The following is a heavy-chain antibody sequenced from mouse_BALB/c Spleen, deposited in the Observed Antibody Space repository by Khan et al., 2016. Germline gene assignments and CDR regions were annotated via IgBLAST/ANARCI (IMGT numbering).Heavy chain of an antibody. CDR2: IDPFNGGT. D-gene: IGHD1-1*01. V-gene: IGHV1S135*01. CDR3: SSSTQSFYSMHY. CDR1: GYSFTSYY. J-gene: IGHJ4*01. Sequence: VQLQQSGPELMKPGASVKISCKASGYSFTSYYMHWVKQSHGKSLEWIGYIDPFNGGTSYNQKFKGKATLTVDKSYSTAYMNLSSLTSADSAVYYCSSSTQSFYSMHYWGQGTSVTVSS.